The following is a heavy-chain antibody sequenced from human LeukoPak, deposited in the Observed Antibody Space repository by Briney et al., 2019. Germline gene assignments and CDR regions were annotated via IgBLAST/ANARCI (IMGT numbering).Heavy chain of an antibody. D-gene: IGHD6-13*01. CDR2: IYYSGST. CDR1: GGSFSGYY. CDR3: ARVNSSSRRSFDY. Sequence: PSETLSLTCAVYGGSFSGYYWSWIRQPPGKGLEWIGYIYYSGSTNYNPSLKSRVTISVDTSKNQFSLKLSSVTAADTAVYYCARVNSSSRRSFDYWGQGTLVTVSS. J-gene: IGHJ4*02. V-gene: IGHV4-59*01.